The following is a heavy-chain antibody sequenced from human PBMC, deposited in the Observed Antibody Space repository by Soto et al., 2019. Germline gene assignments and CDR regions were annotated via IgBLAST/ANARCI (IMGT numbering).Heavy chain of an antibody. CDR1: GFTFSDYY. CDR2: ISSSSSYT. D-gene: IGHD3-10*01. J-gene: IGHJ4*02. CDR3: ARDHYYGSGSYSYFDY. V-gene: IGHV3-11*05. Sequence: QVQLVESGGGLVKPGGSLRLSCAASGFTFSDYYMSWIRQAPGKGLEWVSYISSSSSYTNYADSVKGRFTISRDNAKNSLYLQMNSLRAEDTAVYYCARDHYYGSGSYSYFDYWGQGTLVTVSS.